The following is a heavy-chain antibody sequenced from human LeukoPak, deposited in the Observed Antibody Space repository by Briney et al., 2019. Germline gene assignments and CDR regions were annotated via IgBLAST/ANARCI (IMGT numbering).Heavy chain of an antibody. CDR2: IKQDGIEI. CDR3: ARVGEFLRSPYYYMDV. D-gene: IGHD3-3*01. Sequence: PGGSLGLSCAASGFTFSSYWMTWVRQTPGKGLEWVANIKQDGIEIYYVDSVKGRFTISRDNAKNSLYMQMNSLRAEDTAVYYCARVGEFLRSPYYYMDVWGTGTTVTVSS. J-gene: IGHJ6*03. V-gene: IGHV3-7*01. CDR1: GFTFSSYW.